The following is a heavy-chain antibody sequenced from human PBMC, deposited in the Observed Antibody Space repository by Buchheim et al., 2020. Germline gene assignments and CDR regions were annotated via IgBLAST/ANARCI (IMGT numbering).Heavy chain of an antibody. J-gene: IGHJ6*02. CDR1: GFTFSSYA. V-gene: IGHV3-30-3*01. D-gene: IGHD4-23*01. Sequence: QVQLVESGGGVVQPGRSLRLSCAASGFTFSSYAMHWVRQAPGKGLEWVAVISYDGSNKYYADSVKGRFTISRDNSKNTLSLQMNSLRAEDTAVYYCARTDYGGNSLYYYYYGMDVWGQGTT. CDR2: ISYDGSNK. CDR3: ARTDYGGNSLYYYYYGMDV.